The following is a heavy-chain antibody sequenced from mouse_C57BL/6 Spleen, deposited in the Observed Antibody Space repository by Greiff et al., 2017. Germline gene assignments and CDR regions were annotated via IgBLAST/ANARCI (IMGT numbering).Heavy chain of an antibody. V-gene: IGHV1-69*01. J-gene: IGHJ4*01. Sequence: VQLQQPGAELVMPGASVKLSCKASGYTFTSYWMHWVKQRPGQGLEWIGEIDPSDSYTTYNQKFKGKSTLTVDKSSITAYMQLSSLTSEDSAVYYCARVETSYGSGVYYAMDYWGQGTSVTVSS. CDR1: GYTFTSYW. D-gene: IGHD1-1*01. CDR2: IDPSDSYT. CDR3: ARVETSYGSGVYYAMDY.